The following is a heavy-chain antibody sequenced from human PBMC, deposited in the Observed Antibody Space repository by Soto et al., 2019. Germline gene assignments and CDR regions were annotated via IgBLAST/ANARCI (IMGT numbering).Heavy chain of an antibody. D-gene: IGHD6-19*01. J-gene: IGHJ4*02. CDR3: ARSYSSGWEFDY. CDR1: GFTFSNYY. Sequence: LRLSCGASGFTFSNYYMSWIRQAPGKGLEWVSYISSTGRTIYYADSVKGRFTVSRDNAQNSLSLKLNSLRVEDTAVYYCARSYSSGWEFDYWGQGTQGTVSS. CDR2: ISSTGRTI. V-gene: IGHV3-11*01.